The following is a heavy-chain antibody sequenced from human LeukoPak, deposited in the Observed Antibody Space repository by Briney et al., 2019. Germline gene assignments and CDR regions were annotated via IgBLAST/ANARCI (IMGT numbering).Heavy chain of an antibody. CDR3: ASLAVAGTTFDY. CDR2: VRYDGNTK. Sequence: GGSLRLSCAASGFNIRTYGMHWVRQAPGKGLEWVAIVRYDGNTKNYVDSVKGRFTISRDTSKNTVLLQMNSLRAEDTALYYCASLAVAGTTFDYWGQGTLVTVSS. D-gene: IGHD6-19*01. V-gene: IGHV3-30*02. J-gene: IGHJ4*02. CDR1: GFNIRTYG.